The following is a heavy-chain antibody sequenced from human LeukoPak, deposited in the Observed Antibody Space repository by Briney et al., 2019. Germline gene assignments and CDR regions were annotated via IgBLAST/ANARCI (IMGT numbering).Heavy chain of an antibody. CDR2: ISYDGSNK. CDR3: AKDAQLLWFGESNIDY. D-gene: IGHD3-10*01. J-gene: IGHJ4*02. CDR1: GFTFSSYG. V-gene: IGHV3-30*18. Sequence: GRSLRLSCAASGFTFSSYGMHWVRQAPGKGLEWVAVISYDGSNKYYADSVEGRFTISRDNSKNTLYLQMNSLRAEDTAVYYCAKDAQLLWFGESNIDYWGQGTLVTVSS.